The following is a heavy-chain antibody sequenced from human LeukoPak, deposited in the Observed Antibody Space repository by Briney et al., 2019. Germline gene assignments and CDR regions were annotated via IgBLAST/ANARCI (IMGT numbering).Heavy chain of an antibody. J-gene: IGHJ4*02. CDR2: IYSGGST. CDR3: ARGTVTAYFDY. V-gene: IGHV3-66*01. CDR1: GFTFSNFA. D-gene: IGHD4-17*01. Sequence: GGSLRLSCAASGFTFSNFALQWVRQAPDKGLEWVSVIYSGGSTYYADSVKGRFTISRDNSKNTLYLQMNSLRAEDTAVYYCARGTVTAYFDYWGQGTLVTVSS.